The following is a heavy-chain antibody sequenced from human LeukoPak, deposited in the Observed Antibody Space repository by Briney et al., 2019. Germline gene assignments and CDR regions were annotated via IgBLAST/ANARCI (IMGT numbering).Heavy chain of an antibody. CDR3: ARDQGILTGYSPFDY. D-gene: IGHD3-9*01. Sequence: ASVKVSCKASGYTFANYDITWVRQAPGQGLEWMGWMNPNSGDTGYAQKFQGRVSMTRDTSITTAYMELSSLRSEDTAVYYCARDQGILTGYSPFDYWGQGTLVTVSS. CDR2: MNPNSGDT. J-gene: IGHJ4*02. CDR1: GYTFANYD. V-gene: IGHV1-8*01.